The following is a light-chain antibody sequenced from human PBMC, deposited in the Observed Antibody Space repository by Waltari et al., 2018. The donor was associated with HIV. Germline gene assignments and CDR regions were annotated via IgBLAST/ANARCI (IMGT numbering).Light chain of an antibody. CDR2: SNN. CDR3: ATWDDSLDGPM. CDR1: ISYIGSNT. V-gene: IGLV1-44*01. Sequence: QSVLTQPPSASGTPGQRVTIYCSASISYIGSNTVTRYQQLPGTAPKLLIYSNNQRLSGVPARFSGSKSGTSASLAISGRRSEDEADYYCATWDDSLDGPMFGGGTKLTVL. J-gene: IGLJ3*02.